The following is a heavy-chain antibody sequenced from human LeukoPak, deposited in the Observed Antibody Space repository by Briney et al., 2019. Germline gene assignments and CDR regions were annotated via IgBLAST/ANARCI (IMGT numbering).Heavy chain of an antibody. CDR3: ARGRRRPPYGGYGSGGNYYYYGMDV. J-gene: IGHJ6*02. CDR1: GGSFSGYY. D-gene: IGHD3-10*01. V-gene: IGHV4-34*01. CDR2: INHSGST. Sequence: SETLSLTCAVYGGSFSGYYWSWIRQPPGKGLEWIGEINHSGSTNYNPSLKSRVTISVDTSKNQFSLKLSSATAADTAVYYCARGRRRPPYGGYGSGGNYYYYGMDVWDQGTTVTVSS.